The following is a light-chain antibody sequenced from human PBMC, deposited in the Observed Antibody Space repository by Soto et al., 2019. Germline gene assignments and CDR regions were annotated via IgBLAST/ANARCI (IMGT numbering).Light chain of an antibody. CDR3: QQRSNWPPT. Sequence: EIVLTQSPATLSLSPGERATLSCMSSQSVSSYLAWYQQKPGQAPRLLIYDASNRATGIPARSSGSGSGTDFTLTISSLEPEDFAVYYCQQRSNWPPTFGQGTKLEIK. CDR1: QSVSSY. J-gene: IGKJ2*01. V-gene: IGKV3-11*01. CDR2: DAS.